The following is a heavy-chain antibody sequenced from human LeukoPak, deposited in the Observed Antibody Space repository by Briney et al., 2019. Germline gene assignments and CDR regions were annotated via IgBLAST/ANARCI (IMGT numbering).Heavy chain of an antibody. V-gene: IGHV4-59*01. Sequence: KPSETLSLTCTVSGGSISSYYWSWIRQPPGKGLEWIGYIYYSGSTNYNPSLKSRVTISVDTSKNQFSLKLSSATAADTAVYYCASRGDGYRPGYFDYWGQGTLVTVSS. CDR2: IYYSGST. CDR3: ASRGDGYRPGYFDY. CDR1: GGSISSYY. J-gene: IGHJ4*02. D-gene: IGHD5-24*01.